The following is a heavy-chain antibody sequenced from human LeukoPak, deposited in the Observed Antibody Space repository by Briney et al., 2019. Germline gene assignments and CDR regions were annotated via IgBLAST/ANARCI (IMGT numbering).Heavy chain of an antibody. CDR2: INPSGGST. D-gene: IGHD6-13*01. V-gene: IGHV1-46*01. Sequence: WASVKVSCKASGYTFTSYYMHWVRQAPGQGLEWMGIINPSGGSTSYTQKFQGRVTMTRDMSTSTVYMELSSLRSEDTAVYYCARGGGYSSSWDSRINDYYYYYMDVWGKGTTVTVSS. J-gene: IGHJ6*03. CDR1: GYTFTSYY. CDR3: ARGGGYSSSWDSRINDYYYYYMDV.